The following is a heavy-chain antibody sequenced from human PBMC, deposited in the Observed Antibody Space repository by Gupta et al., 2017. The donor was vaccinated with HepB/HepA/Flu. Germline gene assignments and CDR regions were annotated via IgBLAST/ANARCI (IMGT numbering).Heavy chain of an antibody. CDR1: GGSISRSSYY. Sequence: QLQLQESGPGLVKPSETLSLTCTVSGGSISRSSYYWGCIRQPPGKGLEWIGRIYYSGSTYYNPSPKSRVTISGDKSKNQFSPKLSSVTAADTAVYYWARTDIVGKTCLDYWGQGTLGTVSS. CDR3: ARTDIVGKTCLDY. CDR2: IYYSGST. V-gene: IGHV4-39*01. J-gene: IGHJ4*02. D-gene: IGHD5-12*01.